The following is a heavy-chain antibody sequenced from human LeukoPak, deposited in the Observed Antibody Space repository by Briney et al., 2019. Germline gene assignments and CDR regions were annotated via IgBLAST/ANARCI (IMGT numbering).Heavy chain of an antibody. Sequence: GGSLRLSCAASGFTFSSYWMSWVRQAPGKGLEWVANIKQDGSEKYYVDSVKGRFTISRDNAKNSLYLQMNSLRAEDTAVYYCARDRLYVAATADDAFDIWGQGTTVTVSS. CDR1: GFTFSSYW. V-gene: IGHV3-7*01. J-gene: IGHJ3*02. D-gene: IGHD2-15*01. CDR2: IKQDGSEK. CDR3: ARDRLYVAATADDAFDI.